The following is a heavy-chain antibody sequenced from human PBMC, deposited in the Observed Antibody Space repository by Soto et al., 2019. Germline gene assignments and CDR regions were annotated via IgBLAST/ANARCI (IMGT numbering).Heavy chain of an antibody. CDR1: GFTFSGSA. CDR3: TRRGVVTIFGVAQKGFDP. CDR2: IRSKANSYAT. V-gene: IGHV3-73*01. D-gene: IGHD3-3*01. J-gene: IGHJ5*02. Sequence: SLRLSCAASGFTFSGSAMHWVRQASGKGLEWVGRIRSKANSYATAYAASVKGRFTISRDDSKNTAYLQMNSLKTEDTAVYYCTRRGVVTIFGVAQKGFDPWGQGTLVTVSS.